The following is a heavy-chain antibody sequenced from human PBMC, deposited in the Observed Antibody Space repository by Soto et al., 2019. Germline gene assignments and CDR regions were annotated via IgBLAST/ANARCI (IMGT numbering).Heavy chain of an antibody. J-gene: IGHJ6*02. CDR2: IIPIFGTA. Sequence: SVKVSCKASGGTFSSYAISWVRQAPGQGLEWMGGIIPIFGTANYAQKFQGRVTITADESTSTAYMELSSLRSEDTAVYYCARGGYCSSTSCRYYYYYGMDVWGQGTKVTVSS. CDR1: GGTFSSYA. D-gene: IGHD2-2*01. V-gene: IGHV1-69*13. CDR3: ARGGYCSSTSCRYYYYYGMDV.